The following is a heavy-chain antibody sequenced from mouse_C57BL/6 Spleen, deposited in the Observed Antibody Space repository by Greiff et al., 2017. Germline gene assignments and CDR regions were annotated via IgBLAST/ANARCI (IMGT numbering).Heavy chain of an antibody. CDR1: GYTFTSYW. J-gene: IGHJ3*01. D-gene: IGHD1-1*01. CDR2: IDPSDSYT. Sequence: QVQLQQSGAELVMPGASVKLSCKASGYTFTSYWMHWVKQRPGQGLEWIGEIDPSDSYTNYNQKFKGKSTLTVDKSSSTAYMQLSSLTSEDSAVYYCARPVVARGGFAYWGQGTLVTVSA. CDR3: ARPVVARGGFAY. V-gene: IGHV1-69*01.